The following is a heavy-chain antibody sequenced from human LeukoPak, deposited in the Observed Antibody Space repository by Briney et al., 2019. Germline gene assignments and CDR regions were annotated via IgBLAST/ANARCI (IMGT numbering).Heavy chain of an antibody. Sequence: GESLKISCKGSGYSFTSYWIGWVRQMPGKGLEWMGIINPRDSDTKYSPSFQGQVTISVDKSISTAYLQWSSLKASDTAMYYCARQSVGGRYTFDYWGQGTLVTVSS. CDR2: INPRDSDT. CDR1: GYSFTSYW. CDR3: ARQSVGGRYTFDY. J-gene: IGHJ4*02. V-gene: IGHV5-51*01. D-gene: IGHD3-16*02.